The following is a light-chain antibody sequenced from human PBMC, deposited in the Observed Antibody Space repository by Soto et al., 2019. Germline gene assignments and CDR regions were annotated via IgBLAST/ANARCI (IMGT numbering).Light chain of an antibody. CDR2: GAS. V-gene: IGKV3-15*01. Sequence: DIVLTQSPGTLSLSPGERATLSGRASQSVSSNLAWYQQKPGQAPRLLIYGASTRATGIPARFSGSGSGTEFTLTISSLQSEDFAVYYCQQYNNWLRTFGGGTKVDIK. CDR1: QSVSSN. J-gene: IGKJ4*01. CDR3: QQYNNWLRT.